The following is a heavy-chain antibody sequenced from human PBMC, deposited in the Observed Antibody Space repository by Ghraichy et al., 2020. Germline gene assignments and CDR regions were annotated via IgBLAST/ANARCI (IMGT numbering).Heavy chain of an antibody. Sequence: LRLSCVASTFNFSAFSMTWVRQAPGKGLEWVASLSSRSSYKFYADSVRGRFTISRDNTKNSLYLQMNSLSGEDTAVYYCARDLKWGPEGMDVWGQGTTVTVSS. V-gene: IGHV3-21*01. D-gene: IGHD2-8*01. CDR2: LSSRSSYK. CDR1: TFNFSAFS. J-gene: IGHJ6*02. CDR3: ARDLKWGPEGMDV.